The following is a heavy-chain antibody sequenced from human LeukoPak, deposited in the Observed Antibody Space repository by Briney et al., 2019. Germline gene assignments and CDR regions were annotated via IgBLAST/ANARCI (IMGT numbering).Heavy chain of an antibody. J-gene: IGHJ2*01. Sequence: PGGSLRLSCAASGFTFSGYDMSWVRQAPGSGLEWVSGITGSGGSTYYADSVKGRFTISRDNSKNTLYLQMNSLRAEDTAVYYCVKGNWGERLDWYFDLWGRGTLVTVSS. V-gene: IGHV3-23*01. CDR2: ITGSGGST. D-gene: IGHD1-26*01. CDR3: VKGNWGERLDWYFDL. CDR1: GFTFSGYD.